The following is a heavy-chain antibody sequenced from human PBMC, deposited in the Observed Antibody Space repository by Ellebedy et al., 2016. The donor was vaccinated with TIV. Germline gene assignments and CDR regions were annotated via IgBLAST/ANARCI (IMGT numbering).Heavy chain of an antibody. CDR3: ARDGSGGTFDY. Sequence: GESLKISCAASGFTVSSNYMSWVRQAPGKGLEWVSVIYSGGSTYYADSVKGRFTISRDNSKNTLYLQMNSLRAEDTAVYYCARDGSGGTFDYWGQGTLVTVSS. CDR1: GFTVSSNY. V-gene: IGHV3-53*01. CDR2: IYSGGST. D-gene: IGHD5-12*01. J-gene: IGHJ4*02.